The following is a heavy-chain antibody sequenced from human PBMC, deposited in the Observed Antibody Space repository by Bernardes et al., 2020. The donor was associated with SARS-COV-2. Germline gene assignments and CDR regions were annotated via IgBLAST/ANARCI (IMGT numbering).Heavy chain of an antibody. D-gene: IGHD3-10*01. CDR3: ARHAKVRGLIPWASRFDP. J-gene: IGHJ5*02. CDR1: GDSITNRDYY. V-gene: IGHV4-39*01. CDR2: IYYSGAT. Sequence: SETLSLTCTVSGDSITNRDYYWGWLRQPPGKGLEWIGNIYYSGATYYNPSLRSRLTISVDTSRGQFSLKLTSVTATDTALYYCARHAKVRGLIPWASRFDPWGQGVLVTVSS.